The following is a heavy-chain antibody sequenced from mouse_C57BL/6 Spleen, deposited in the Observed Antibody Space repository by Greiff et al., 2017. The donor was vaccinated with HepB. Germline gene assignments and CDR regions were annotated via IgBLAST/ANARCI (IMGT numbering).Heavy chain of an antibody. CDR1: GYSFTDYN. Sequence: VQLKESGPELVKPGASVKISCKASGYSFTDYNMNWVKQSNGKSLEWIGVINPNYGTTSYNRKFKGKATLTVDQSSSTAYMQLNSLTSEDSAVYYCARGTTVVATEGLDYWGQGTSVTVSS. D-gene: IGHD1-1*01. CDR2: INPNYGTT. V-gene: IGHV1-39*01. CDR3: ARGTTVVATEGLDY. J-gene: IGHJ4*01.